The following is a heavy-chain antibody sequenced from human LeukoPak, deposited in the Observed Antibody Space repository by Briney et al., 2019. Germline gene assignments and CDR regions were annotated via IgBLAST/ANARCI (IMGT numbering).Heavy chain of an antibody. Sequence: GGSLRLSCAASGFTVSSNYMSWVRQAPWKGLEWVSVIYSGGSTYYADSVKGRFTISRDNSKNTLYLQMNSLRAEDTAVYYCARRAVAGHYYFDYWGQGTLVTVSS. CDR1: GFTVSSNY. J-gene: IGHJ4*02. CDR2: IYSGGST. V-gene: IGHV3-66*04. D-gene: IGHD6-19*01. CDR3: ARRAVAGHYYFDY.